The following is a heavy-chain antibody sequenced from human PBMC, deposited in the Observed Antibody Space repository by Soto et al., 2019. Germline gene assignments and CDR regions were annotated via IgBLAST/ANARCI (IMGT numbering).Heavy chain of an antibody. CDR1: GGSFSGYY. CDR3: ARDDSGYDQGGLVRY. V-gene: IGHV4-34*01. Sequence: QVQLQQWGAGLLKPSETLSLTCAVYGGSFSGYYWSWIRQPPGKGLEWIGEINHSGSTNYNPSLKSRVTISVDTSKNQFSRKLSSVTAADTAVYYCARDDSGYDQGGLVRYWGQGTLVTVSS. J-gene: IGHJ4*02. CDR2: INHSGST. D-gene: IGHD5-12*01.